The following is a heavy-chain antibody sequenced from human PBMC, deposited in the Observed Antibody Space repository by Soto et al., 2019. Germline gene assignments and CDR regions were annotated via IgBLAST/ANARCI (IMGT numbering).Heavy chain of an antibody. J-gene: IGHJ4*02. V-gene: IGHV1-18*01. CDR1: GYTFTSYG. CDR3: ARDEGYCSSTSCYKGDY. Sequence: ASEKVSWKASGYTFTSYGISWVRQAPGQGLEWMGWISAYNGNTNYAQKLQGRVTMTTDTSTSTAYMELRSLRSDDTAAYYCARDEGYCSSTSCYKGDYWGQGTLVTVSS. CDR2: ISAYNGNT. D-gene: IGHD2-2*02.